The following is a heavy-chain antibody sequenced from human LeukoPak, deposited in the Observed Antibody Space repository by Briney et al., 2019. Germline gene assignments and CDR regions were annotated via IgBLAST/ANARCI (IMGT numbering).Heavy chain of an antibody. Sequence: RSGGSLRLSCAASGFTFSSYWMSWVRQAPGKGLEWVANTKQDGSEKYYVDSVKGRFTISRDNAKNSLYLQMNSLRAEDTAVYYCAREGCSGGSCYFDYWGQGTLVTVSS. V-gene: IGHV3-7*05. CDR2: TKQDGSEK. J-gene: IGHJ4*02. CDR1: GFTFSSYW. CDR3: AREGCSGGSCYFDY. D-gene: IGHD2-15*01.